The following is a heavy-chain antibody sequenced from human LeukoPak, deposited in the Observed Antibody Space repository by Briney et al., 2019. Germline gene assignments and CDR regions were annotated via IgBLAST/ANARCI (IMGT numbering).Heavy chain of an antibody. CDR3: AKASWVSNGDAVL. V-gene: IGHV3-23*01. Sequence: GGSLRLSCAASGFTFSSYAMSWVRQAPARGLEWVSSLRGDGSTFYADSVKGRFTLSRDESRNTVYFQLNSLRVEDAAVYYCAKASWVSNGDAVLWGQGTLVTVFS. CDR1: GFTFSSYA. J-gene: IGHJ4*02. CDR2: LRGDGST. D-gene: IGHD1-1*01.